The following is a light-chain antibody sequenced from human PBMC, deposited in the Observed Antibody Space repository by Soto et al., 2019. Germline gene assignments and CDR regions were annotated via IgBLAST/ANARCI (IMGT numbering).Light chain of an antibody. J-gene: IGKJ1*01. Sequence: DIQMTQSPSTLSASVGDRVTITCRASESIDSWLAWHQQKPGRAPKLLISKASSLESGVPSRFSGSGFGTEFTLTISSLQPDDFATYYCKQYNSYRAFGQGTKVDI. CDR2: KAS. CDR3: KQYNSYRA. V-gene: IGKV1-5*03. CDR1: ESIDSW.